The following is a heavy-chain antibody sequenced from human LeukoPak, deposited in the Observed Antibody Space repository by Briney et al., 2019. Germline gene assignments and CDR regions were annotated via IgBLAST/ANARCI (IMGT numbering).Heavy chain of an antibody. Sequence: PSETLSLTCAVYGGSFSGYYWSWIRQPPGKGLEWIGEINHSGSTNYNPSLKSRVTISVDTSKNQFSLKLSSVTAADTAVYFCASFWYRLSNAFDIWGQGTMVTVSS. V-gene: IGHV4-34*01. J-gene: IGHJ3*02. CDR2: INHSGST. D-gene: IGHD6-13*01. CDR3: ASFWYRLSNAFDI. CDR1: GGSFSGYY.